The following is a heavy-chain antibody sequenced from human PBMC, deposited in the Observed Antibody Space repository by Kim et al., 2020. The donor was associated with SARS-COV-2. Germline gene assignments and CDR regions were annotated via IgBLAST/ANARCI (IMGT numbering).Heavy chain of an antibody. CDR2: ISWNSGSI. D-gene: IGHD6-13*01. V-gene: IGHV3-9*01. CDR3: AKEGPPSIAAAGTPTFFDY. CDR1: GFTFDDYA. Sequence: GGSLRLSCAASGFTFDDYAMHWVRQAPGKGLEWVSGISWNSGSIGYADSVKGRFTISRDNAKNSLYLQMNSLRAEDTALYYCAKEGPPSIAAAGTPTFFDYWGQGTLVTVSS. J-gene: IGHJ4*02.